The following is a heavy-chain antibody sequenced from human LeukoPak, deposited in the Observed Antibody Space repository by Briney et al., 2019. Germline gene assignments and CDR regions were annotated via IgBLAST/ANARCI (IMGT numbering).Heavy chain of an antibody. CDR2: INPNSGGT. V-gene: IGHV1-2*02. CDR3: ARDRGSDGYIFDY. J-gene: IGHJ4*02. Sequence: ASVKVSCKASGYTFTGYYMHWVREAPGQGLEWMGWINPNSGGTNYAQKFQGRVTMTRDTSISTAYMELSRLRSDDTAVYCCARDRGSDGYIFDYWGQGTLVTVSS. CDR1: GYTFTGYY. D-gene: IGHD5-24*01.